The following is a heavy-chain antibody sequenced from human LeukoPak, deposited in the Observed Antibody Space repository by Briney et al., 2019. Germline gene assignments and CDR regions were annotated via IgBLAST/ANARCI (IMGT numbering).Heavy chain of an antibody. CDR2: IYSSGST. V-gene: IGHV4-4*07. J-gene: IGHJ5*02. Sequence: ETLSLTCTVSGGSISDYYWSWIRQPAGKGLEWIGRIYSSGSTNYNPSLKSRVTISVDKSKNQFSLKMTSVTAADTAVYYCARMVQGYSSVWPETGNNWFDPWGQGTLVTVSS. D-gene: IGHD6-19*01. CDR1: GGSISDYY. CDR3: ARMVQGYSSVWPETGNNWFDP.